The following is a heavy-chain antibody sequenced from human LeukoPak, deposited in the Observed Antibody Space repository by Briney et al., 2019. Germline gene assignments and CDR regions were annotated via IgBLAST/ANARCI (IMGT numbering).Heavy chain of an antibody. CDR1: GGSISSSNW. CDR2: IYHSGST. J-gene: IGHJ4*02. CDR3: ARSQTGGTFDY. V-gene: IGHV4-4*02. Sequence: PSETLSLTCAVSGGSISSSNWWSWVRQPPGKGLEWIGEIYHSGSTNYNPSLKSRVTISVDKSKNQFSLQLKSVTPEDTAVYYCARSQTGGTFDYWGQGALVTVSS. D-gene: IGHD1-26*01.